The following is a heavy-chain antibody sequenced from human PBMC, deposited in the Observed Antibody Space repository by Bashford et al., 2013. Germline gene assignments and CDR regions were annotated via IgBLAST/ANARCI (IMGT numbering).Heavy chain of an antibody. Sequence: ASVKVSCKASGYTFTGYYMHWVRQAPGQGLEWMGWINPNSGGTNYAQKFQGWVTMTRDTSISTAYMELSRLRSDDTAVYYCARDGYSSGRTRSWFDPWGQGTLVTVSS. V-gene: IGHV1-2*04. CDR3: ARDGYSSGRTRSWFDP. CDR2: INPNSGGT. D-gene: IGHD6-19*01. CDR1: GYTFTGYY. J-gene: IGHJ5*02.